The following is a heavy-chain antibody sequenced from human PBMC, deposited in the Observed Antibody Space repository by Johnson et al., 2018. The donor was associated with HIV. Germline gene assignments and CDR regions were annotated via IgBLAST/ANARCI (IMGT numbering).Heavy chain of an antibody. CDR2: IYSGGST. J-gene: IGHJ3*02. Sequence: VQLVESGGGLVNPGGSLRLSCAASGFTFSNAWMTWVRQAPGKGLEWVSVIYSGGSTYYADSVKGRFTISRDNSKNTLYLQMNSLRAGDTAVYYCARGTATGSSWHSPAQGDAFDIWGQGTMVTVSS. CDR1: GFTFSNAW. D-gene: IGHD6-13*01. CDR3: ARGTATGSSWHSPAQGDAFDI. V-gene: IGHV3-66*01.